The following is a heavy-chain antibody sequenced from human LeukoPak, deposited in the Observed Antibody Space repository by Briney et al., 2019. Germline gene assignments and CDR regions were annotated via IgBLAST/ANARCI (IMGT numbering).Heavy chain of an antibody. J-gene: IGHJ4*02. CDR2: IYSGGST. Sequence: GGSLRLSCAASGFTVSSNYMSWVRQGPGKGLEWVPVIYSGGSTYYADSVRGRFTISRDNSKNTLYLQMNSLRAEDTAVYYCAREAEMATISFFDYWGQGTLVTVSS. CDR3: AREAEMATISFFDY. CDR1: GFTVSSNY. D-gene: IGHD5-12*01. V-gene: IGHV3-66*01.